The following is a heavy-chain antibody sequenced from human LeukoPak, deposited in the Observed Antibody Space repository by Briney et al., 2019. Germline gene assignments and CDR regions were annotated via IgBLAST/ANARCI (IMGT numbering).Heavy chain of an antibody. CDR1: GFNLRAYW. J-gene: IGHJ5*02. Sequence: PGGSLRLSCAASGFNLRAYWMPCVRQAPGKGLVWVSRLGTDGTYTNYADSVRGRFTISRDNAKNTLYLQMDSLRAEDTAFYYCVRDPSNSGNWFDLWGQGNLVTVSS. D-gene: IGHD4-11*01. V-gene: IGHV3-74*01. CDR2: LGTDGTYT. CDR3: VRDPSNSGNWFDL.